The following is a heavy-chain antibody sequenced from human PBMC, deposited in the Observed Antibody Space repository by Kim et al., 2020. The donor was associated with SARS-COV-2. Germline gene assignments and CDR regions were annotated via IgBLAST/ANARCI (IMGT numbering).Heavy chain of an antibody. V-gene: IGHV4-30-2*01. Sequence: LKSRVTISVDRSKNQFSLKLSSVTAADTAVYYCARYCSGGSCPMNDAFDIWGQGTMVTVSS. D-gene: IGHD2-15*01. J-gene: IGHJ3*02. CDR3: ARYCSGGSCPMNDAFDI.